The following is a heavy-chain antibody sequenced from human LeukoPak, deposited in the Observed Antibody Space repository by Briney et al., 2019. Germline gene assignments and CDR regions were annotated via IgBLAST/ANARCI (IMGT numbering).Heavy chain of an antibody. J-gene: IGHJ4*02. CDR2: ITGRSDDT. CDR3: AKRDSSGAFPYYFDS. Sequence: PGGSLRLSCAASGFSFGDYFMTWIRQAPGKGLEWVSAITGRSDDTYYADSVKGRFTISRDNSANTLYLQMNSLRADDTAIYFCAKRDSSGAFPYYFDSWGQGALVTVSS. V-gene: IGHV3-23*01. D-gene: IGHD2-15*01. CDR1: GFSFGDYF.